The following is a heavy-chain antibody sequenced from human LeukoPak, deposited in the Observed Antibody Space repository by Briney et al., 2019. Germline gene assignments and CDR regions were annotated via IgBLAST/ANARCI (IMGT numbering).Heavy chain of an antibody. J-gene: IGHJ4*02. CDR1: GGSVSSGTYY. CDR3: ARTGYYYDSMGFDY. CDR2: IYYSGST. Sequence: PSETLSLTCTVSGGSVSSGTYYWSWIRQPPGKGLEWIGYIYYSGSTNYNPSLKSRVTISVDTSKNQFSLKLSSVTAADTAVYYCARTGYYYDSMGFDYWGQGTLVTVSS. D-gene: IGHD3-22*01. V-gene: IGHV4-61*01.